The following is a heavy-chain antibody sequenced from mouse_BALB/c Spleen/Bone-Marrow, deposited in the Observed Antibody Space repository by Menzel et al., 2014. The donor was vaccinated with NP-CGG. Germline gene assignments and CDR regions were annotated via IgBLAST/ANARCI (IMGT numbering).Heavy chain of an antibody. CDR3: AIAYFGNYNYYFDY. Sequence: VQVVESGPGLVAPSQSLSITCTVSGFSLTSYGVHWVRQPPGKGLEWLGIIWAGGSTNYNSALMSRLSISKDNSKSQVFLKMNSLQTDDTDMYFCAIAYFGNYNYYFDYWGQGTTLTVSS. CDR1: GFSLTSYG. J-gene: IGHJ2*01. V-gene: IGHV2-9*02. D-gene: IGHD2-10*01. CDR2: IWAGGST.